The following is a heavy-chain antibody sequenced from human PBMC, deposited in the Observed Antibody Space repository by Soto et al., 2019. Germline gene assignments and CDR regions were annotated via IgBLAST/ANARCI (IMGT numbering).Heavy chain of an antibody. CDR3: ARVQKSVDIVLVPAAKEVGWGMDV. CDR2: MNPNSGNT. CDR1: GYTFTSYD. D-gene: IGHD2-2*03. V-gene: IGHV1-8*01. J-gene: IGHJ6*02. Sequence: QVQLVQSGAEVKKPGASVKVSCKASGYTFTSYDINWVRQATGQGLEWMGWMNPNSGNTGYAQKFQGRVTMTRNTSISTAYMELSSLRSEDTAVYYCARVQKSVDIVLVPAAKEVGWGMDVWGQGTTVTVSS.